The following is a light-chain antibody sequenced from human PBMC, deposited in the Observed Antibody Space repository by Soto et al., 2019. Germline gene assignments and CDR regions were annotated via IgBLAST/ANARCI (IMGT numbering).Light chain of an antibody. J-gene: IGKJ4*01. CDR3: QQYGTSPLT. CDR1: KSVSNY. Sequence: DIVLTQSPGPLSLSPGERATLACRASKSVSNYVAWYQQKSGQPPRLLIYGASSRATGIPDRFSGSGSGTDFTLTISRLEPEDVAVYYCQQYGTSPLTLGGGTKVDIK. CDR2: GAS. V-gene: IGKV3-20*01.